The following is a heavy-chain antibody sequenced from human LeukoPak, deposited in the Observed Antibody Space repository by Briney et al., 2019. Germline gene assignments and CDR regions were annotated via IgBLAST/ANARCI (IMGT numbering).Heavy chain of an antibody. V-gene: IGHV3-11*01. Sequence: GGSLLLSCAASGFTFNDYYMSWIRQAPGKGLEWLSYINIGGTNTHYADSVKGRFTISRDNAKKSLYLEMNTLRAEDTAVYYCATDGAGFDTWGQGVLVTVSS. J-gene: IGHJ5*02. CDR1: GFTFNDYY. CDR2: INIGGTNT. CDR3: ATDGAGFDT.